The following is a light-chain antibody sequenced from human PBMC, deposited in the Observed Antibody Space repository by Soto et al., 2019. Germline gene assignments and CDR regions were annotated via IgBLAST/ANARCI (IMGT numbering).Light chain of an antibody. Sequence: QAVLTQEPSLTVSPGGTVTLTCASSTGSVTSGYYPSWFQQKPGQAPRALIHDATNKHSWTPARFSGSLLGGKAALTLSGVQPEDEADYYCLMYFGGPWVFGGGTKVTVL. CDR1: TGSVTSGYY. CDR3: LMYFGGPWV. CDR2: DAT. J-gene: IGLJ2*01. V-gene: IGLV7-43*01.